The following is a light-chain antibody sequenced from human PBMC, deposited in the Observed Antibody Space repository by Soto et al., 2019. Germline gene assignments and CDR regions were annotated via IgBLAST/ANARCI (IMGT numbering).Light chain of an antibody. CDR2: ESS. Sequence: QSVLTQPSPVSGAPGQTVTISCTGSSSNIGAEYDVHWYQQLPGGAPKLLIYESSDRLSGVPDRFSGSKSGASASLAITGLQAEDEANYYCQSYDSSLSVVVFGGGTKVTVL. CDR1: SSNIGAEYD. CDR3: QSYDSSLSVVV. V-gene: IGLV1-40*01. J-gene: IGLJ2*01.